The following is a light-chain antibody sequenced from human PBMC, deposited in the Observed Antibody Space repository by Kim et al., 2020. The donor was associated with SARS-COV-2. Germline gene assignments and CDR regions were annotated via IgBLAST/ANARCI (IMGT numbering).Light chain of an antibody. V-gene: IGKV1-5*01. CDR2: DAS. CDR1: QSISSW. J-gene: IGKJ4*01. CDR3: QQYSSYPLT. Sequence: ASVGDRVTITCRASQSISSWLAWYRQRPGKAPKLLIYDASSLESGVPSRFSGSGSGTEFTLTISSLQPDDFATYYCQQYSSYPLTFGGGTKVDIK.